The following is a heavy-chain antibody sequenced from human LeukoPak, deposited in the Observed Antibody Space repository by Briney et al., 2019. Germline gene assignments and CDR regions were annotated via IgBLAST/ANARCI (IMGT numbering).Heavy chain of an antibody. Sequence: GGSLRLSCAASGFTFDDYTMHWVRQAPGKGLEWVSLISWDGGSTYYADSVKGRFTISRDNSKNSLYLQMNSLRTEDTALYYCAKDKYSSGCLDYWGQGTLVTVSS. V-gene: IGHV3-43*01. CDR3: AKDKYSSGCLDY. D-gene: IGHD6-19*01. CDR1: GFTFDDYT. CDR2: ISWDGGST. J-gene: IGHJ4*02.